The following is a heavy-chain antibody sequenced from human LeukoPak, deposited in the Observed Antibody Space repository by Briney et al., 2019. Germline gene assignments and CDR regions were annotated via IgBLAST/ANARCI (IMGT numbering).Heavy chain of an antibody. Sequence: GGSLRLSCAASGFTFSSYEMNWVRQAPGKGLEWVSSISSSSSYIYYADSVKGRFTISRDNAKNSLYLQMNSLRAEDTAVYYCARESYDSSGYYSFDYWGQGTLVTVSS. J-gene: IGHJ4*02. CDR3: ARESYDSSGYYSFDY. CDR1: GFTFSSYE. D-gene: IGHD3-22*01. V-gene: IGHV3-21*01. CDR2: ISSSSSYI.